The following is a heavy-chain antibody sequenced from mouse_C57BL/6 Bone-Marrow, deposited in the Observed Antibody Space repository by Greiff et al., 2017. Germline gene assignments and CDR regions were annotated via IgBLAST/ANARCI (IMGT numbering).Heavy chain of an antibody. V-gene: IGHV5-17*01. J-gene: IGHJ3*01. CDR3: ARGFAY. CDR1: GFTFSDYG. Sequence: DVKLVESGGGLVKPGGSLKLSCAASGFTFSDYGMHWVRQAPERGLEWVAYIRSGSSTIYYADTVKGRFTISRDNAKNTLCRQMTSLRSEDTAMYYCARGFAYWGQGTLVTVSA. CDR2: IRSGSSTI.